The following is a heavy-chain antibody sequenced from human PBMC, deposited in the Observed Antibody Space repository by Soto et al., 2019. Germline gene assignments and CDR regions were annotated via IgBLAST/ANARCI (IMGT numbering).Heavy chain of an antibody. CDR1: GDSISDSSFY. D-gene: IGHD4-17*01. Sequence: QLQLQESGPGLVKPSETLSLTCTSSGDSISDSSFYWAWIRQPPGKGLEWIGSIYYKGYTKYNPSLESRVTITVDTSRNQFSLRLSSVTAADTAVYFCARHPDYGGNYYYYGRDVWGPGTTVIVSS. J-gene: IGHJ6*02. CDR3: ARHPDYGGNYYYYGRDV. CDR2: IYYKGYT. V-gene: IGHV4-39*01.